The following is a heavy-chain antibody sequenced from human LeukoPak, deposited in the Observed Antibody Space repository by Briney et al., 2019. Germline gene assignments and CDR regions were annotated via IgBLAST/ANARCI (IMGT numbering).Heavy chain of an antibody. V-gene: IGHV3-7*01. Sequence: PGGSLRLSCAASGFTFTNSWMAWVRQAPGRGLEWVANIKQDGSTKHYADSLKGRFTISRDNPKNPLYLQMNNLRAGDTAVYYCTRDTDGSLDYWGQGILVTVAS. D-gene: IGHD1-26*01. CDR1: GFTFTNSW. J-gene: IGHJ4*02. CDR2: IKQDGSTK. CDR3: TRDTDGSLDY.